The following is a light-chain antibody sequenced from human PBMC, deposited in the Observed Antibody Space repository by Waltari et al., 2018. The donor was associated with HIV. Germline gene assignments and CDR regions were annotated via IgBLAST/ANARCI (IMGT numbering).Light chain of an antibody. CDR3: QHYNNNYPT. V-gene: IGKV1-5*03. CDR2: KTS. Sequence: DIQMTQSPSTLSASVGDRVTITCRTSQSISNWLAWYQQKPGKAPKLLIYKTSDLESGVPSRFSGSGSGTEFTLTISSLQTDDLATYYCQHYNNNYPTFGQGTKVEIK. J-gene: IGKJ1*01. CDR1: QSISNW.